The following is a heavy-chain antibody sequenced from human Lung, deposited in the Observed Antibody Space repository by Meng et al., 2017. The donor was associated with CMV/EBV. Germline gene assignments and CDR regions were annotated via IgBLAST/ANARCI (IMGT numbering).Heavy chain of an antibody. CDR3: ASGLATYYFDY. CDR2: IKQDGSEK. Sequence: SCAASGFTFSSYWMSWVRQAPGKGLEWVANIKQDGSEKYYVDSVKGRFTISRDNAKNSLYLQMNSLRAEDTAVYYCASGLATYYFDYWGQGTLVTVS. V-gene: IGHV3-7*01. D-gene: IGHD5-12*01. CDR1: GFTFSSYW. J-gene: IGHJ4*02.